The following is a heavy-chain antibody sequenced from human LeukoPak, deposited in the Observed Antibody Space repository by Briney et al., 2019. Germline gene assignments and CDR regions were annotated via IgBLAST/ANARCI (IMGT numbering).Heavy chain of an antibody. CDR3: ARDRVAVVPAGIVRRPGP. CDR1: GYTFTSYG. V-gene: IGHV1-18*01. CDR2: ISGHNEKK. J-gene: IGHJ5*02. D-gene: IGHD2-2*01. Sequence: GAAVKVSLQTSGYTFTSYGISWVRQAPGQGLEWMGWISGHNEKKKYAEKFQGRVHMTTDTSTTTAYMELRSLRSDDTAVYYCARDRVAVVPAGIVRRPGPWGQGPEVSVSS.